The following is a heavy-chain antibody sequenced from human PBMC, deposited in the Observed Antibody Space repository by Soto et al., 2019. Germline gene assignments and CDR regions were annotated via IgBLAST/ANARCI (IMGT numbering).Heavy chain of an antibody. CDR2: IIPIFGTA. J-gene: IGHJ6*02. CDR3: ARDMTMVRSMDV. Sequence: ASVKVSCKASGGTFSSYAISWVRRAPGQGLEWMGGIIPIFGTANYAQKFQGRVTITADESTSTAYMELSSLRSEDTAVYYCARDMTMVRSMDVWGQGTTVTVSS. CDR1: GGTFSSYA. D-gene: IGHD3-10*01. V-gene: IGHV1-69*13.